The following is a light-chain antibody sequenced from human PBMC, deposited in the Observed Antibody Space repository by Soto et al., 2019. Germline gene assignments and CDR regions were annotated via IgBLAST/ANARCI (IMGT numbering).Light chain of an antibody. CDR3: QQYGNSPRYT. Sequence: EIVLTQSPGTLSLSPGERATLSCRASQSVSSNYLAWYQHKPGQAPRLLIYGASSTATGIPDRFSGSGSGTGFPLTISRLEPEDFAVYYCQQYGNSPRYTFGQGTKLEIK. J-gene: IGKJ2*01. V-gene: IGKV3-20*01. CDR2: GAS. CDR1: QSVSSNY.